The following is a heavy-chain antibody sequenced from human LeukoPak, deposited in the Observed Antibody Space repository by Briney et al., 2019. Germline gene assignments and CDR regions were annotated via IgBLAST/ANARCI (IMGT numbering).Heavy chain of an antibody. Sequence: PGGSLRLSCAASGFTFSSYSMNWVRQAPGKGLEWVSSISSSSSYIYYADSVKGRFTISRDNAKNSLYLQMNSLRAEDTAVYYCARGALIWQQLAPLDYWGQGTLVTVSS. J-gene: IGHJ4*02. V-gene: IGHV3-21*01. CDR2: ISSSSSYI. CDR1: GFTFSSYS. D-gene: IGHD6-13*01. CDR3: ARGALIWQQLAPLDY.